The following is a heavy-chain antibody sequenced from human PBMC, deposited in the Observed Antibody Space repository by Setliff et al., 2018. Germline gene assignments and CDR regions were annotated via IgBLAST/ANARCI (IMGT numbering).Heavy chain of an antibody. D-gene: IGHD1-26*01. CDR2: VGYNGNT. CDR1: GGSINNYH. V-gene: IGHV4-59*01. Sequence: SETLSLTCTVSGGSINNYHWNWIRQPPGKGLEWIGYVGYNGNTHYNPSLNSRVTMSVDTSKNKFSLKLTSVSAADTAVYYCARWGENSGRPDWRAFDIWGQGTMVTVSS. J-gene: IGHJ3*02. CDR3: ARWGENSGRPDWRAFDI.